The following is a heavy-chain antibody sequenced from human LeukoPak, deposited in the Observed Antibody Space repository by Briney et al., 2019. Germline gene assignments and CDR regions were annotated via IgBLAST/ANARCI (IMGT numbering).Heavy chain of an antibody. D-gene: IGHD3-22*01. CDR2: IWYDGSNK. CDR3: ARGGDSSGYYYDATNQIDY. V-gene: IGHV3-33*01. Sequence: GGSLTLSCAASGFTFSSYGMHWVRQAPAKGLEWVAVIWYDGSNKYYADSVKGRFTISRDNSKNTLYLQMNSLRAEDTAVYYCARGGDSSGYYYDATNQIDYWGQGTLVTVSS. CDR1: GFTFSSYG. J-gene: IGHJ4*02.